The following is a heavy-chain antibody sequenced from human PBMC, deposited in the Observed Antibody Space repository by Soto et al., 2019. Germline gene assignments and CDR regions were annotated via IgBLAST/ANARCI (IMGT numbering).Heavy chain of an antibody. Sequence: GGSLRLSCAASGFTFDDYAMHWVRQAPGKGLEWVSGISWNSGSIGYADSVKGRFTISRDNAKNSLYLQMNSLRAEDTALYYCAKDSSSWYYFDYWGQGTLVTVSS. D-gene: IGHD6-13*01. J-gene: IGHJ4*02. CDR3: AKDSSSWYYFDY. V-gene: IGHV3-9*01. CDR2: ISWNSGSI. CDR1: GFTFDDYA.